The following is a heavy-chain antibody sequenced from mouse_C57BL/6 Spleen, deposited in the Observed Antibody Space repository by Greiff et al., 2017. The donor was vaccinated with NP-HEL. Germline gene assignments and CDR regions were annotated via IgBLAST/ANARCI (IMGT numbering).Heavy chain of an antibody. CDR3: AREPANWDYAMDY. D-gene: IGHD4-1*02. J-gene: IGHJ4*01. CDR1: GYTFTSYG. CDR2: IYPRSGNT. Sequence: VQLQQSGAELARPGASVKLSCKASGYTFTSYGISWVKQRTGQGLEWIGEIYPRSGNTYYNEKFKGKATLTADKSSSTAYMELRSLTSEDTAVYYCAREPANWDYAMDYWGQGTSVTVSS. V-gene: IGHV1-81*01.